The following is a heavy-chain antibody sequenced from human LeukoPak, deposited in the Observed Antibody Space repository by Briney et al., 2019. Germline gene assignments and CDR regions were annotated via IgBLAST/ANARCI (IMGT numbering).Heavy chain of an antibody. CDR3: ARDRGYCSSTSCPLDY. D-gene: IGHD2-2*01. V-gene: IGHV3-33*01. J-gene: IGHJ4*02. CDR1: GFTFSSYG. Sequence: GGSLRLSSAASGFTFSSYGMHWVRQAPGKGLEWVAVIWYDGSNKYYADSVKGRFTISRDNSKNTLYLQMNSLRAEDTAVYYCARDRGYCSSTSCPLDYWGQGTLVTVSS. CDR2: IWYDGSNK.